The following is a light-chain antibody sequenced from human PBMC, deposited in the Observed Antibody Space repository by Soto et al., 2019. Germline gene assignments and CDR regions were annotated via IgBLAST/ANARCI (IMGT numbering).Light chain of an antibody. CDR3: QQYNSYSPPT. V-gene: IGKV1-5*01. J-gene: IGKJ4*01. CDR1: QSISSW. Sequence: DIQMTQSPSTLSASVGDRVTITCRASQSISSWLAWYQQKPGKAPKLLIYDASSLESGVPSRFGGSGSGTEFTLTIRSLQPDDFATYYCQQYNSYSPPTFGGGTKVEIK. CDR2: DAS.